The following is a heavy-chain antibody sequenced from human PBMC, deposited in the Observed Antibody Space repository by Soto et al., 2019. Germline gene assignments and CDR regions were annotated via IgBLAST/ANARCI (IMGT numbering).Heavy chain of an antibody. CDR2: IYHSGST. D-gene: IGHD5-12*01. CDR1: GGSISSGGYS. V-gene: IGHV4-30-2*01. CDR3: ASARGIEMATMFDY. Sequence: PSETLSLTCAVSGGSISSGGYSWSWIRQPPGKGLEWIGYIYHSGSTYYNPSLKSRVTISVDRSKNQFSLKLSSVTAADTAVYYCASARGIEMATMFDYWGQGTLVTVSS. J-gene: IGHJ4*02.